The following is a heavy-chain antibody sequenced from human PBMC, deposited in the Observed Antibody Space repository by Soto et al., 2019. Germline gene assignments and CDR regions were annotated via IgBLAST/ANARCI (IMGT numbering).Heavy chain of an antibody. D-gene: IGHD5-18*01. V-gene: IGHV1-69*12. CDR3: ARVDTAMVTFGHYFDY. CDR1: GGTFSSYA. J-gene: IGHJ4*02. CDR2: IIPIFGTA. Sequence: QVQLVQSGAEVKKPGSSVKVSCKASGGTFSSYAISWVRQAPGQGLEWMGGIIPIFGTANYAQKFQGRVTITADEXTXXGYMELSSLRSEDTAVYYCARVDTAMVTFGHYFDYWGQGTLVTVSS.